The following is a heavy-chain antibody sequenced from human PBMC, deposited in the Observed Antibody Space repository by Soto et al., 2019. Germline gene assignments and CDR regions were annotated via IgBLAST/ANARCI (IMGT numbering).Heavy chain of an antibody. CDR3: TTDGVLWFGEEYDHYYYYGMDV. V-gene: IGHV1-8*01. D-gene: IGHD3-10*01. CDR2: MNPNSGNT. J-gene: IGHJ6*02. Sequence: ASVKVSCKASGYTFTSYDINWVRQATGQGLEWMGWMNPNSGNTGYAQKFQGRVTMTRNTSLTTAYMELSSLRSEDTAVYYCTTDGVLWFGEEYDHYYYYGMDVWGQGTTVTVSS. CDR1: GYTFTSYD.